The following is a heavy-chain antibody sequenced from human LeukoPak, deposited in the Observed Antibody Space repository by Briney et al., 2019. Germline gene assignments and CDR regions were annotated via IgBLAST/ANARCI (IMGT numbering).Heavy chain of an antibody. Sequence: PGGSLRLSCAASGFTFSSYEMNWVRQAPGKGLEWVSYISSSGSTIYYADSVKGLFTISRNNAKNSLYLQMNSLRAEDTAVYYCARGVRGYGDYEGPYYYMDVWGKGTTVTVSS. CDR1: GFTFSSYE. D-gene: IGHD4-17*01. V-gene: IGHV3-48*03. CDR2: ISSSGSTI. J-gene: IGHJ6*03. CDR3: ARGVRGYGDYEGPYYYMDV.